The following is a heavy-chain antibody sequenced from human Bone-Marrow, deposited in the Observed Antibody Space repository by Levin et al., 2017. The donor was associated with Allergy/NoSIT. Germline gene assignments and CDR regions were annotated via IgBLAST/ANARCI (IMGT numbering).Heavy chain of an antibody. CDR3: ARDGCTTTSCNQFDY. Sequence: GESLKISCAASGFNFSFYGMHWVRQAPGKGLEWVAVIWYDGTNKYYGDSVKGRFTISRDNSMNTLYLQMNSLRAQDTGVYYCARDGCTTTSCNQFDYWGQGTLVTVSS. D-gene: IGHD2-2*01. V-gene: IGHV3-33*01. J-gene: IGHJ4*02. CDR2: IWYDGTNK. CDR1: GFNFSFYG.